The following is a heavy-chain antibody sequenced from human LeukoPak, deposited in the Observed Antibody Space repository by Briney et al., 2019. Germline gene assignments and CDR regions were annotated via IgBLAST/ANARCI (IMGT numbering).Heavy chain of an antibody. CDR1: GFTFSSYA. D-gene: IGHD3-16*01. CDR2: ISYDGSNK. CDR3: ARVGGETIDAFDI. V-gene: IGHV3-30-3*01. Sequence: GGSLRLSCAASGFTFSSYAMHWVRQAPGKGLEWVAVISYDGSNKYYADSVKGRFTISRDNSKNTLYLQMNSLRAEDTAVYYCARVGGETIDAFDIWGQGTMVTVSS. J-gene: IGHJ3*02.